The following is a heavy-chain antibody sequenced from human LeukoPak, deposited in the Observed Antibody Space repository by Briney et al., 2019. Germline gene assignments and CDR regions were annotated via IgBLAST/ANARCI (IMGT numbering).Heavy chain of an antibody. CDR1: GYTFTSYY. V-gene: IGHV1-46*01. CDR3: ARADYGDYVTGAFDI. J-gene: IGHJ3*02. Sequence: ASVKVSCKASGYTFTSYYMHWVRQAPGQGLEWMGIINPSGGSTSYAQKFQGRVTMTRDTSTSTVYMEPSSLRPEDTAVYYCARADYGDYVTGAFDIWGQGTMVTVSS. D-gene: IGHD4-17*01. CDR2: INPSGGST.